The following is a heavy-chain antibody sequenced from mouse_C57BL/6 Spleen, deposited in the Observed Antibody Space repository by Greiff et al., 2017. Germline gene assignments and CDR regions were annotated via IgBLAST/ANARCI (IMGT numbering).Heavy chain of an antibody. D-gene: IGHD1-1*01. CDR1: GYTFTSYW. J-gene: IGHJ2*01. CDR2: IDPSDSYT. Sequence: QVQLQQPGAELVKPGASVKLSCKASGYTFTSYWMQWVKQRPGQGLEWIGEIDPSDSYTNYNQKFKGKATLTVDTSSSTAYMQLSSLTSEDSAVYYCASQDYGSSFCYWGQGTTLTVSS. V-gene: IGHV1-50*01. CDR3: ASQDYGSSFCY.